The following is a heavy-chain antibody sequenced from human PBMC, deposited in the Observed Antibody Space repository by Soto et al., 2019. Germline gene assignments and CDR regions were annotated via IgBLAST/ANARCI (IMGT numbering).Heavy chain of an antibody. Sequence: GESLKISCKASGYTFTSYGISWVRQAPGQGLEWMGWISAYNGNTNYAQKLQGRVTMTTDTSTSTAYMELRSLRSDDTAVYYCARAHIVVVPAAIIFNWFDPWGQGTLVTVSS. CDR2: ISAYNGNT. J-gene: IGHJ5*02. CDR3: ARAHIVVVPAAIIFNWFDP. V-gene: IGHV1-18*01. D-gene: IGHD2-2*02. CDR1: GYTFTSYG.